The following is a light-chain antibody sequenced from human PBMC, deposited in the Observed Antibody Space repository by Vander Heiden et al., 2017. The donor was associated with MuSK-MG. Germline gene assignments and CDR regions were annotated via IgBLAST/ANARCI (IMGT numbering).Light chain of an antibody. CDR3: QQRLNWPRT. J-gene: IGKJ2*01. Sequence: EVVLTQSPATLSLSPGERATLPCRASQSVSNYLAWYQQRPGQAPRLLIYDASNRATGVPARFSGSGSGTDFTLTISSLEPDDFAVYYCQQRLNWPRTFGQGTKLEIK. CDR2: DAS. CDR1: QSVSNY. V-gene: IGKV3-11*01.